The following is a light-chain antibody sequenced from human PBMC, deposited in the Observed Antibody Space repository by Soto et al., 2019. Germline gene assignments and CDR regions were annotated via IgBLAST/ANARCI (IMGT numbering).Light chain of an antibody. Sequence: QSVLTQPASVSGSPGQSITISCTGTGSDVGGYNYVSWYQQYPGKAPKLMIYDASNRPSGVSNRFSGSKSGNTAALIIFGLQPEDEADYYCCSYTSSSTYVFGTGTKVTVL. CDR1: GSDVGGYNY. V-gene: IGLV2-14*01. J-gene: IGLJ1*01. CDR3: CSYTSSSTYV. CDR2: DAS.